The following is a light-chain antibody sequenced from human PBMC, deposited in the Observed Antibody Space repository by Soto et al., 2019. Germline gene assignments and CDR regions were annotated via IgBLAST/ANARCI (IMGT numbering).Light chain of an antibody. J-gene: IGKJ1*01. Sequence: EIVMTQSPATLYLSPGERATLSCRASQSVSSNLAWYQQKPGQPPRLLIYGASIRATGIPARFSGSGSGTDFTLTISSLQSEDFAVSYCQQYNNWPRTFGQGTKVEIK. V-gene: IGKV3D-15*01. CDR1: QSVSSN. CDR2: GAS. CDR3: QQYNNWPRT.